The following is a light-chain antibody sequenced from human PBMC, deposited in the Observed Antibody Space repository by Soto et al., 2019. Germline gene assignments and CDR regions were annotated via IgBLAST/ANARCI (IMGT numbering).Light chain of an antibody. CDR2: DVS. J-gene: IGLJ1*01. CDR1: SSDVESYNL. Sequence: QSALTQPASVSGSPGEAITISCTGTSSDVESYNLVSWYQQHPGKAPKVMIYDVSKRPSGVPDRFSGSKSGNTASLTLSGLQAEDEADYYCCSYAGSYTFYVFGTGTKVTVL. V-gene: IGLV2-11*01. CDR3: CSYAGSYTFYV.